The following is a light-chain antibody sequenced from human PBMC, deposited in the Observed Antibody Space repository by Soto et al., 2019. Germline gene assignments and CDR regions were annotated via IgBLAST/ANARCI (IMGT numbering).Light chain of an antibody. CDR2: GAS. V-gene: IGKV3-15*01. J-gene: IGKJ1*01. Sequence: EIVMTQSPATLSVSPGERATLSCRASQSVSSNLAWYQQKPGQAPRLLIYGASTRATGIPARFSGSGSGTEFTLNISSLQSEDFPVYYCQQYNNWPPWPFGQGTKVQIK. CDR1: QSVSSN. CDR3: QQYNNWPPWP.